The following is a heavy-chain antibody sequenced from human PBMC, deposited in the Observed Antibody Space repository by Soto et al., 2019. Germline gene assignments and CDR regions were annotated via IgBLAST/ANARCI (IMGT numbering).Heavy chain of an antibody. V-gene: IGHV3-23*01. CDR1: GFIFSSYA. CDR2: ISGSGGNT. D-gene: IGHD2-15*01. J-gene: IGHJ1*01. Sequence: GGSLRLSCAASGFIFSSYAMSWVRQAPGKGLEWLSAISGSGGNTYYTDSVKGRFTISRDNSKNTLSLQMNSLRAEDTAVYYCAKVPRYCSGGNCYAGYFQYWGQGTLVTVSS. CDR3: AKVPRYCSGGNCYAGYFQY.